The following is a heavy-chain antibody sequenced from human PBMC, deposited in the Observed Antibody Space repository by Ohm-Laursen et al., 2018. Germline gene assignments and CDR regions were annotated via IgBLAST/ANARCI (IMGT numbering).Heavy chain of an antibody. CDR3: ARGAYAS. CDR1: GFTFSSFA. V-gene: IGHV3-23*01. D-gene: IGHD3-16*01. Sequence: SLRLSCAASGFTFSSFAMSWVRQAPGKGLEWVSTVSGTGDRTYYAESVKGRFTVSRDNSKNTLYLQMNSLRADDTAVYYCARGAYASWGQGTLVTVSS. J-gene: IGHJ5*02. CDR2: VSGTGDRT.